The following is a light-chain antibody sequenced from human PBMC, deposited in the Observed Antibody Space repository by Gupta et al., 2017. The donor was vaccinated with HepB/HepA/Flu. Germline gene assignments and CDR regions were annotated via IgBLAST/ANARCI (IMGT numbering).Light chain of an antibody. J-gene: IGLJ1*01. V-gene: IGLV1-44*01. CDR2: SNT. Sequence: QSVLPQPPSASGTPGQRVTISCSGSSSNIGSNTVNWYQQLPGTAPKLLIYSNTQRPSGVPDRFSGSKSGTSASLAISGFQSEDEADYYCSAWDDSLNGFVFGTGTKVTVL. CDR1: SSNIGSNT. CDR3: SAWDDSLNGFV.